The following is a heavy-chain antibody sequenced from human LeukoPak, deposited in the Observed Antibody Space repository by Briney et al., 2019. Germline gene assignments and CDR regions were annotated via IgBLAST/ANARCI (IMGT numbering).Heavy chain of an antibody. D-gene: IGHD6-13*01. Sequence: KPSETLSLTCAVYGGSFSGYYWSWIRQPPGKGLEWIGEINHSGSTNYNPSLKSRVTISVDTSKNQFSLKLSSVTAADTAVYYCARDGRAGSSWYGDWFDPWGQGTLVTVSS. J-gene: IGHJ5*02. CDR2: INHSGST. V-gene: IGHV4-34*01. CDR3: ARDGRAGSSWYGDWFDP. CDR1: GGSFSGYY.